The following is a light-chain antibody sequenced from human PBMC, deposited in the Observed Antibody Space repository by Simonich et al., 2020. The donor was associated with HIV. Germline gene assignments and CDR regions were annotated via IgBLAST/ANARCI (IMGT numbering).Light chain of an antibody. Sequence: EIVMTQSPATLSVSPGERATLSCTASQSISSNLAWYQQQPGQAPRLLIYGASTRATGIPSRFSGSGSGTEFTLTIGNMQSEDFAVYYCQQYDNWPPWTFGQGTKVEIK. CDR1: QSISSN. V-gene: IGKV3-15*01. J-gene: IGKJ1*01. CDR2: GAS. CDR3: QQYDNWPPWT.